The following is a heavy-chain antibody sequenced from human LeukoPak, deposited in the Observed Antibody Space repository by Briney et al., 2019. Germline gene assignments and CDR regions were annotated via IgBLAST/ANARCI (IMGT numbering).Heavy chain of an antibody. CDR1: GFTFSSYD. J-gene: IGHJ4*02. Sequence: PGGSLRLSCAASGFTFSSYDINWVRQATGHGLEWVAAIGTAGDTFYPGSVKRRFTISTENATNSVFLQLSSLRAGYTAVYYCARGRGFYFDYWGQGTLVTVSS. CDR3: ARGRGFYFDY. V-gene: IGHV3-13*04. D-gene: IGHD3-10*01. CDR2: IGTAGDT.